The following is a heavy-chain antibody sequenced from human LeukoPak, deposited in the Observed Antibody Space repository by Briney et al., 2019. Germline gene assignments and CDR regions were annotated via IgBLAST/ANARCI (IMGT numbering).Heavy chain of an antibody. Sequence: SETLSLTCTVSGGSISSYYWSWTRQPAGKGLEWIGRIYISGSGSTNYNPSLKSRVTMSVDTSKNQFSLKLSSVTAADTAVYYCARDKRVAVAGTYIYYYYMDVWGNGTTVTISS. CDR3: ARDKRVAVAGTYIYYYYMDV. V-gene: IGHV4-4*07. D-gene: IGHD6-19*01. CDR2: IYISGSGST. CDR1: GGSISSYY. J-gene: IGHJ6*03.